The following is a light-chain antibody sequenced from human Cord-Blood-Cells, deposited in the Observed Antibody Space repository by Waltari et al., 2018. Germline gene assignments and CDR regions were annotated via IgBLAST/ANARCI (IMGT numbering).Light chain of an antibody. CDR2: DVS. J-gene: IGLJ3*02. CDR1: SSDVGGYNY. Sequence: QSALTQPRSVSGSPGQSVTISCTGTSSDVGGYNYVSWYQQHPGKAPKLMIYDVSKRPSGVLDLFSGSKSGNTASLTISGLQAEDEADYYCCSYAGSYTWVFGGGTKLTVL. CDR3: CSYAGSYTWV. V-gene: IGLV2-11*01.